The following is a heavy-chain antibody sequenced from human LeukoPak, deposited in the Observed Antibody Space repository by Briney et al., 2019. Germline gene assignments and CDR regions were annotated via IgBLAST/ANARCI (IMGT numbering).Heavy chain of an antibody. CDR2: ISGSGIST. J-gene: IGHJ6*02. V-gene: IGHV3-23*01. Sequence: PGGSLRLSCAASGFTFRSYAMSWVRQAPGKGLEWVSTISGSGISTYYSDSVKGRFTISRDNSKNTLYLQMNSLRADDTAVYYCARSGGWDGMDVWGQGTAVTVSS. CDR1: GFTFRSYA. CDR3: ARSGGWDGMDV. D-gene: IGHD1-1*01.